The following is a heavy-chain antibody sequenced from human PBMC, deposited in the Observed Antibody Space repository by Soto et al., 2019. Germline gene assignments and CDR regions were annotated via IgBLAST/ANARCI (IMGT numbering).Heavy chain of an antibody. V-gene: IGHV4-31*03. D-gene: IGHD3-10*01. CDR3: AREEFTMVRGVIISRWFDP. CDR2: IYYSGST. Sequence: QVQLQESGPGLVKPSQTLSLTCTVSGGSISSGGYYWSWIRQHPGKGLEWIGYIYYSGSTYYIPSLKSRVTISVDTSKNQFSLKLSSVTAADTAVYYCAREEFTMVRGVIISRWFDPWGQGTLVTVSS. J-gene: IGHJ5*02. CDR1: GGSISSGGYY.